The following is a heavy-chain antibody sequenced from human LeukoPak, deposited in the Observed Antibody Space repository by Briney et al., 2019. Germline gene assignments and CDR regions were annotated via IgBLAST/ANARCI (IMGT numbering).Heavy chain of an antibody. V-gene: IGHV4-59*12. Sequence: SETLSLTCTVSGGSISSDYWSWIRQPPGKGLEWIGYIYYSGSTNYSPSLKSRVAISLDTSKKQFSLKLSSVTAADTAMYYCARARSGSGWYWFDPWGQGTLVIVSS. J-gene: IGHJ5*02. CDR3: ARARSGSGWYWFDP. CDR2: IYYSGST. D-gene: IGHD6-19*01. CDR1: GGSISSDY.